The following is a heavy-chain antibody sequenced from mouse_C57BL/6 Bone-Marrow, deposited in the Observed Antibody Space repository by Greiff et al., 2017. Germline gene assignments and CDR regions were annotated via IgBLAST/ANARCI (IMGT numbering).Heavy chain of an antibody. CDR1: GYTFTDYN. J-gene: IGHJ4*01. Sequence: VQLQQSGPELVKPGASVKMSCKASGYTFTDYNMHWVKQSHGQSLEWIGYINPNNGGTSYKQKFKGKATLTVNKSSSTAYMGLRSLTSEDSAVYYCANDLLSLLRYYYAMGYWGQGTSVTVSS. CDR3: ANDLLSLLRYYYAMGY. CDR2: INPNNGGT. V-gene: IGHV1-22*01. D-gene: IGHD2-12*01.